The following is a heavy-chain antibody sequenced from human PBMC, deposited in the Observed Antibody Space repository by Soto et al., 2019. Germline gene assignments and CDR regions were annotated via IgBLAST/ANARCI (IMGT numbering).Heavy chain of an antibody. D-gene: IGHD1-26*01. CDR3: ARVQWELLSYFDY. CDR1: VGSISSINYS. CDR2: LYYSGST. Sequence: PAETLSLTCTFSVGSISSINYSWACVLQSPWKGLEWVATLYYSGSTYSNPSLNMRVTISVDTSKNQFSLKLSSVTAADTAVYYCARVQWELLSYFDYWGLGTLVTVSS. V-gene: IGHV4-39*01. J-gene: IGHJ4*02.